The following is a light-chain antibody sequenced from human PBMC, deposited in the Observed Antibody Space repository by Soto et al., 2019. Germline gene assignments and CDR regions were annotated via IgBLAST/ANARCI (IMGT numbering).Light chain of an antibody. CDR2: GAS. V-gene: IGKV3-20*01. J-gene: IGKJ1*01. CDR3: QQYGSSPLWT. Sequence: EIVLTQSPGTLSLSPGERDTLSCRASQSVSSSYLAWYQQKPGQAPRLLIYGASSRATGIPDRFSGSGSGTDFTLTINRLEPEDFAVYYCQQYGSSPLWTFGQGTKVEIK. CDR1: QSVSSSY.